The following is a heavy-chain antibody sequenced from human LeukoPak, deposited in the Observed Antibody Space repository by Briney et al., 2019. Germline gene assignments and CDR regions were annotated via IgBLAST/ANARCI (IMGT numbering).Heavy chain of an antibody. CDR2: IRCEGSSK. CDR1: GFTSSIYG. CDR3: ARVLRYCSGGNCYSGGLGYMDV. D-gene: IGHD2-15*01. J-gene: IGHJ6*03. V-gene: IGHV3-30*02. Sequence: GGSLRLSCAASGFTSSIYGMHWVRHAPGTGLEWGAFIRCEGSSKYYADSVRGRSTISRDNSQNTLYLQMNSLRAEDTAVYYCARVLRYCSGGNCYSGGLGYMDVWGKGTTVTISS.